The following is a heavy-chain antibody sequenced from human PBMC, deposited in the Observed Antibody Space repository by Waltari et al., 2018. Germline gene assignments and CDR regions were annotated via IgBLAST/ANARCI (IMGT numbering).Heavy chain of an antibody. V-gene: IGHV3-74*01. CDR2: IKSDGGGT. Sequence: EMQLVESGGGLVQPGGSLRLSCAASGPIFRRSWMHWVRQAPGKGLVWVSRIKSDGGGTTYADSVEGRFTTSRDNAKNTLFLQMNSLRGEDTAVYYCASHRPGGLGMDVWGQGTTVIVSS. CDR3: ASHRPGGLGMDV. J-gene: IGHJ6*02. CDR1: GPIFRRSW.